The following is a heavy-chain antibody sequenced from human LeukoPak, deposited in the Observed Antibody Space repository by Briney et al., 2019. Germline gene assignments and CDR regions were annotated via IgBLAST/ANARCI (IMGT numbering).Heavy chain of an antibody. Sequence: PSETLSLTCIVSGGSISSYYWSWIRQPPGKGLEWIGYIYYSGTTNYNPSLKSRVTLSVDTSKNQFSLKLTSVTAADTAVYYCARDSSGYYHWFDPWGQGTLVTVSS. CDR1: GGSISSYY. D-gene: IGHD3-22*01. CDR3: ARDSSGYYHWFDP. J-gene: IGHJ5*02. V-gene: IGHV4-59*01. CDR2: IYYSGTT.